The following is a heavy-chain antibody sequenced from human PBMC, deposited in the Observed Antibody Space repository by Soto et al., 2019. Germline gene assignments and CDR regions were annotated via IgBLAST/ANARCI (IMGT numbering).Heavy chain of an antibody. J-gene: IGHJ5*01. Sequence: PGGSLRLSCAASGFTFRRYDVHWVRQPTGKGLEWVSSMGSAGDTHYAGSVKGRFTISRENVKNSFYLHMNNLRAGDTAVYFCARGIPGGLDSWGQGTLVTVSS. CDR3: ARGIPGGLDS. V-gene: IGHV3-13*04. CDR1: GFTFRRYD. CDR2: MGSAGDT. D-gene: IGHD3-16*01.